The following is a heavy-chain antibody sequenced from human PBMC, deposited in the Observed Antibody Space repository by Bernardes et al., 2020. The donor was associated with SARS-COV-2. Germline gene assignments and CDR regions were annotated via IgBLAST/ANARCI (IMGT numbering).Heavy chain of an antibody. V-gene: IGHV4-30-4*01. CDR1: GGSISNGDYF. Sequence: SETLSLTCTLSGGSISNGDYFWSWVRQPPGKGLEWIGHIFYSGATYYNPSLKSRVTISLHTSKTQFSLKLTSVTAADTAVYFCSRVAATIDYWIRGTQVTGSS. J-gene: IGHJ4*02. CDR2: IFYSGAT. CDR3: SRVAATIDY. D-gene: IGHD6-25*01.